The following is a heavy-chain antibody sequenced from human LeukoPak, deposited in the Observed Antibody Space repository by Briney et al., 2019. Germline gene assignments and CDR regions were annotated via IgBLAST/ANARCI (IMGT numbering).Heavy chain of an antibody. CDR1: GVSISSLY. CDR3: ARDQGAAGRPFWFEP. D-gene: IGHD6-6*01. CDR2: INSDGSI. V-gene: IGHV4-4*07. Sequence: SETLSLTCTVSGVSISSLYRNWIRQPAGKGLEWIGRINSDGSINYNVSLKSRVSMSVDTSKNQFSLRLSSVTAADTAVYYCARDQGAAGRPFWFEPWGQGALVTVSS. J-gene: IGHJ5*02.